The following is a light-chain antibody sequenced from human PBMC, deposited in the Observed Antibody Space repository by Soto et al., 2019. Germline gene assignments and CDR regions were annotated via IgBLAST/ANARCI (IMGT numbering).Light chain of an antibody. CDR3: QQRSNWPPIT. CDR1: QSVGTY. V-gene: IGKV3-11*01. CDR2: DVS. J-gene: IGKJ5*01. Sequence: EIVLTQSPATLSLSPGEGATLSCRANQSVGTYLVWYQQKPGQAPRLLMYDVSNRAAGIPARFSGSGSGTDFTLTISSLEPEDFAVYYCQQRSNWPPITFGQGTRLQIK.